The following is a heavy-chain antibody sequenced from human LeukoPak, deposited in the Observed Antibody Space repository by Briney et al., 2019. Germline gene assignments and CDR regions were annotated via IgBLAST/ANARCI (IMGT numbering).Heavy chain of an antibody. CDR3: ARQGVTRHCSGGSCAVSGGGLSP. D-gene: IGHD2-15*01. CDR1: GGTFSSYA. CDR2: IIPIFGTA. Sequence: SVKVSCKASGGTFSSYAISWVRQAPGQGLEWMGGIIPIFGTANYAQKFQGRVTITTDESTSTAYMELSSLRSEDTAVYYCARQGVTRHCSGGSCAVSGGGLSPWGQGTLVTVSS. V-gene: IGHV1-69*05. J-gene: IGHJ5*02.